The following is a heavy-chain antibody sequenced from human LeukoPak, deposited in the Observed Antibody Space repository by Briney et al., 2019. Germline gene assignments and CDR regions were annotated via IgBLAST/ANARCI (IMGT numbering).Heavy chain of an antibody. CDR3: ATATGEITMVRGVLPT. V-gene: IGHV1-24*01. J-gene: IGHJ4*02. CDR1: GYTLTELS. CDR2: FDPEDGET. D-gene: IGHD3-10*01. Sequence: ASVKVSCKVSGYTLTELSMHWVRQAPGKGLEWMGGFDPEDGETIYAQKFQGRVTMTEDTSTDTAYMELSSLRSEDTAAYYCATATGEITMVRGVLPTWGQGTLVTVSS.